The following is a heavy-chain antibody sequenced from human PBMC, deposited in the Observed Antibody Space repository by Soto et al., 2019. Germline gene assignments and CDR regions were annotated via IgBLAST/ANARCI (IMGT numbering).Heavy chain of an antibody. Sequence: VQLVESGGDLVQPGGSLRLSCAASGFSFSSHWMHWVRQAPGKGLVWVSRINSDGSITSYADSVKGRFTISRDNAKNTLYVEMNSLRVEDTAVYYCARWRAYGSGTQGMDVWGQGTTVIVSS. V-gene: IGHV3-74*01. J-gene: IGHJ6*02. CDR1: GFSFSSHW. D-gene: IGHD3-10*01. CDR2: INSDGSIT. CDR3: ARWRAYGSGTQGMDV.